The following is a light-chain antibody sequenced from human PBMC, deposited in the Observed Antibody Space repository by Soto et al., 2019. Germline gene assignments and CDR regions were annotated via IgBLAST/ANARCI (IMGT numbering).Light chain of an antibody. CDR1: SSDVGGYNY. CDR3: SSYKSSRAYV. CDR2: EVS. V-gene: IGLV2-14*01. Sequence: QSVLTQPASVSGSPGQSITISCTGTSSDVGGYNYVSWYQQQSGKAPKLMIHEVSNRPSGVSNRFSGSKSGNTASLTISGLQPEEEADSSCSSYKSSRAYVFGIGTKVTV. J-gene: IGLJ1*01.